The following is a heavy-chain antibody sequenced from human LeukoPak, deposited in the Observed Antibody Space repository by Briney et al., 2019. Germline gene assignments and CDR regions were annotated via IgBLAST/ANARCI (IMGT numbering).Heavy chain of an antibody. CDR2: ISYDGSNK. Sequence: PGGSLRLSCAASGFTFSSYAMHWVRQAPGKGLEWVAVISYDGSNKYYADSVKGRFTISRDNSKNTLYLQINSLRAEDTAVYYCARDDYGDSVDYWGQGTLVTVSS. V-gene: IGHV3-30-3*01. CDR3: ARDDYGDSVDY. J-gene: IGHJ4*02. CDR1: GFTFSSYA. D-gene: IGHD4-17*01.